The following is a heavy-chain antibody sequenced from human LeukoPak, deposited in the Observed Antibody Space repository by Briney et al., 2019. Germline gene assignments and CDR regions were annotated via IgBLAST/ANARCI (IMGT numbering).Heavy chain of an antibody. CDR3: ARVPRRGERFDP. CDR1: GYTFTSYD. V-gene: IGHV1-8*01. D-gene: IGHD3-10*01. Sequence: ASVKVSCRASGYTFTSYDVNWVRQATGQGLEWMGWMNPISGDTGYALKFQGRVTMSRNTSISTAYMELGSLRSEDTAVYYCARVPRRGERFDPWGQGTLVTVSS. CDR2: MNPISGDT. J-gene: IGHJ5*02.